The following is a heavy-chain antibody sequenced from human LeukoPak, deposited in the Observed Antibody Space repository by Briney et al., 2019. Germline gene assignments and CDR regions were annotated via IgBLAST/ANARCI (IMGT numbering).Heavy chain of an antibody. J-gene: IGHJ4*02. Sequence: PGGSLRLSCAASGFTFSTYDMHWVRQTTGGGLEWVSGIGTSGDTHYPDSVEGRFTISRDNAENSLYLQMNSLRAGDTALYYCTRGFYCSDHSCYVNGEFDYWGQGTLVTVFS. CDR3: TRGFYCSDHSCYVNGEFDY. D-gene: IGHD2-2*01. V-gene: IGHV3-13*01. CDR1: GFTFSTYD. CDR2: IGTSGDT.